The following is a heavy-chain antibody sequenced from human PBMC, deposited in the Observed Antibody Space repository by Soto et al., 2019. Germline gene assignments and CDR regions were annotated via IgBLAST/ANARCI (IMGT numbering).Heavy chain of an antibody. Sequence: QVQLQEPGPGLVKPSQTLSLTCTVSGGSISIGVYYWNWIRQHPGKGLEWIGYTYHTGSTYYNPSLESRVTISVDPSKNQFSLKLSSVTAADTAVYYCARIGNPDASLYFDYWGQGTLVTVSS. CDR3: ARIGNPDASLYFDY. CDR2: TYHTGST. CDR1: GGSISIGVYY. J-gene: IGHJ4*02. D-gene: IGHD2-2*01. V-gene: IGHV4-31*03.